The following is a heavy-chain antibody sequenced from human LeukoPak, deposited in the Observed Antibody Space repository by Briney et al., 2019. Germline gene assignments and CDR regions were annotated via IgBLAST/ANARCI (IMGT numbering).Heavy chain of an antibody. J-gene: IGHJ4*02. D-gene: IGHD3-22*01. V-gene: IGHV3-53*01. Sequence: GGSLRLSCAASGFTVSSNYMSWVRQAPGKGLEWVSVIYSGGSTYYADSVKGRFTISRDNSKNTLYLQMNGLRVEDTAVYYCARGLMYYDSSGFGDYWGQGTLVTVSS. CDR1: GFTVSSNY. CDR3: ARGLMYYDSSGFGDY. CDR2: IYSGGST.